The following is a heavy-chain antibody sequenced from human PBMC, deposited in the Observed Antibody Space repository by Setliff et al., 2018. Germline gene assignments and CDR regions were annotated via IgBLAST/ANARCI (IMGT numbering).Heavy chain of an antibody. D-gene: IGHD5-18*01. J-gene: IGHJ6*03. Sequence: ASVKVSCKASGYTFTSYAMHWVRQAPGQRLEWMGWINAGNGNTKYSQKFQGRVTITRDTSASAAYMELSSLRSEDTAVYYCARDKLWLMGYYYYYYMDVWGKGTTVTVSS. CDR2: INAGNGNT. CDR1: GYTFTSYA. V-gene: IGHV1-3*01. CDR3: ARDKLWLMGYYYYYYMDV.